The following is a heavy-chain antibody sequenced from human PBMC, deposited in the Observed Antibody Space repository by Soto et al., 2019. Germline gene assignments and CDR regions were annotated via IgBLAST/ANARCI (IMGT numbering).Heavy chain of an antibody. Sequence: QVQLVESGGGVVQPGRSLKLSCAASGFTFSGYSMHWVRQAPGKGLEWVAVLSYDGSNKYYADYVKGRFTISRDNSKNALYQKMNSLRAEDTAVYYCARDHSSGWYDLWYFDYWGQGTLFAVSS. CDR1: GFTFSGYS. D-gene: IGHD6-19*01. J-gene: IGHJ4*02. CDR2: LSYDGSNK. V-gene: IGHV3-30-3*01. CDR3: ARDHSSGWYDLWYFDY.